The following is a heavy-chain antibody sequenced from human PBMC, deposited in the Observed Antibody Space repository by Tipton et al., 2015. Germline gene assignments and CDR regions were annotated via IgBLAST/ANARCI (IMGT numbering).Heavy chain of an antibody. J-gene: IGHJ5*02. V-gene: IGHV4-39*01. CDR2: LSYSGKT. CDR3: ARSLFPETAGLENWFDP. D-gene: IGHD6-13*01. Sequence: TLSLTCTVSGGSISNSNYYWGWIRQPPGKGLEWIGSLSYSGKTDYNPPLRSRVTISVDTSKNQFSLRLSSVTAADTAVYYCARSLFPETAGLENWFDPWGQGTLVTVSS. CDR1: GGSISNSNYY.